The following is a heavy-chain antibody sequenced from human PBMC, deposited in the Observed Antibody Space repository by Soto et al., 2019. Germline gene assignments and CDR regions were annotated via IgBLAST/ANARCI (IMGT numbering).Heavy chain of an antibody. V-gene: IGHV5-51*01. CDR2: IYPGDSDT. J-gene: IGHJ6*02. CDR1: GYSFTSYW. Sequence: GESLKISCKGSGYSFTSYWIGWVRQMPGKGLEWMGIIYPGDSDTRYSPSFQGQVTISADKSISTAYLQWSSLKASDTAMYYCAGCSGGSCYYYYYGMDVWGHGTTVTVSS. CDR3: AGCSGGSCYYYYYGMDV. D-gene: IGHD2-15*01.